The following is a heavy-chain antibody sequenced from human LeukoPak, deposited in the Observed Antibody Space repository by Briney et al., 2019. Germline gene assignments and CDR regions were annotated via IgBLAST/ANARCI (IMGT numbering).Heavy chain of an antibody. J-gene: IGHJ4*02. D-gene: IGHD6-19*01. V-gene: IGHV4-39*07. CDR2: IYYSGST. CDR3: AREGSGSSGWLRGPDVNFDY. CDR1: GGSISSSSYY. Sequence: SETLSLTCTVSGGSISSSSYYWGWIRQPPGKGLEWIGSIYYSGSTYYNPSLKSRVTISVDTSKNQLSLKLSSVTAADTAVYYCAREGSGSSGWLRGPDVNFDYWGQGTLVTVSS.